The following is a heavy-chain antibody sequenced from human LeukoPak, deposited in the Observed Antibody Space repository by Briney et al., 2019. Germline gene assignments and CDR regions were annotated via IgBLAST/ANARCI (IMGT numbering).Heavy chain of an antibody. Sequence: GGSLRLSCVASDFTFSFYWMTWVRQAPGKGLEWLANILPDGSQKYYVDSVKGRFTISRDNPKNSLYLQINNLKAEDTAVYYRGRLAHNAWYAIDFWGQGALVTVSS. CDR3: GRLAHNAWYAIDF. D-gene: IGHD6-13*01. CDR2: ILPDGSQK. V-gene: IGHV3-7*01. J-gene: IGHJ4*02. CDR1: DFTFSFYW.